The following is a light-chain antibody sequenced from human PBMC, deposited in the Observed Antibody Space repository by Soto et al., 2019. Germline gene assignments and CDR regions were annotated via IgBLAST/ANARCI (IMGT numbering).Light chain of an antibody. J-gene: IGLJ2*01. CDR2: LNSDGSH. CDR1: SGHSSYA. V-gene: IGLV4-69*01. CDR3: QTWGTGIVV. Sequence: QLVLTQSPSASASLGASVKLTCTLSSGHSSYAIAWHQQQPEKGPRYLMKLNSDGSHSKGDGIPDRFSGSSSGAERYLTISSLQSEDEADYSCQTWGTGIVVFGGGTKLTVL.